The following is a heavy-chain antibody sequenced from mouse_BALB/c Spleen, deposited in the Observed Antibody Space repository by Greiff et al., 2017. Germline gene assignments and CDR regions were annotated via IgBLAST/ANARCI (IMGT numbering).Heavy chain of an antibody. V-gene: IGHV1-20*02. J-gene: IGHJ2*01. CDR3: ARGDYYGSSYECFDY. CDR1: GYSFTGYF. Sequence: VQLQQSGPELVKPGASVKISCKASGYSFTGYFMNWVMQSHGKSLEWIGRINPYNGDTFYNQKFKGKATLTVDKSSSTAHMELRSLASEDSAVYYCARGDYYGSSYECFDYWGQGTTLTVSS. CDR2: INPYNGDT. D-gene: IGHD1-1*01.